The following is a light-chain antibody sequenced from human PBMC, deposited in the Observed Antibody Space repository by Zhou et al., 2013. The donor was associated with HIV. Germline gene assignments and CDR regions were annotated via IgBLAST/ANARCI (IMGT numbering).Light chain of an antibody. CDR2: GAS. Sequence: EIVLTQSPGTLPLSPGERAALSCRASQSVGNNYLAWYQQKPGQAPRLLIHGASSRATGIPDRFTGSGSGTDFTLSISRLEPEDFAVYYCQQYGSSPFTFGPGTKVDIE. V-gene: IGKV3-20*01. CDR3: QQYGSSPFT. CDR1: QSVGNNY. J-gene: IGKJ3*01.